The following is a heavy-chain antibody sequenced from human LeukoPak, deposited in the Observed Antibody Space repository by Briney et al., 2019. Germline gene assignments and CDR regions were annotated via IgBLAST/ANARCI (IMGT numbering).Heavy chain of an antibody. Sequence: SETLSLTCTVSGGSISSSSYYWGWIRQPPGKGLEWIGSIYYSGSTYYNPSLKSRVTISVDTSKNQFSLKLSSVTAADTAVYYCARGATRGKVYGYWGQGTLVTVSS. V-gene: IGHV4-39*01. CDR1: GGSISSSSYY. J-gene: IGHJ4*02. CDR2: IYYSGST. D-gene: IGHD1-26*01. CDR3: ARGATRGKVYGY.